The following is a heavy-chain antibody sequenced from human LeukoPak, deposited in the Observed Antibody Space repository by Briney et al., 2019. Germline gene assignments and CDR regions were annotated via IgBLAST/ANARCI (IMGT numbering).Heavy chain of an antibody. CDR3: ARDGDSGSTDYYYYMDV. D-gene: IGHD6-19*01. CDR1: GGTFSSYA. CDR2: IIPIFGTA. J-gene: IGHJ6*03. Sequence: GASVKVSCKASGGTFSSYAISWVRQAPGQGLEWMGGIIPIFGTANYAQKFQGRVTITADKSTSTAYMELSSLRSEGTAVYYCARDGDSGSTDYYYYMDVWGKGTTVTISS. V-gene: IGHV1-69*06.